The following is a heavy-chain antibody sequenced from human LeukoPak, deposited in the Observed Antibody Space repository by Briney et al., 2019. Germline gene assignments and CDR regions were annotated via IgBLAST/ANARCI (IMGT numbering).Heavy chain of an antibody. Sequence: GGSLRLSCAASGFTVSSNYMSWVRQAPGKGLEWVGRIRRKTNGGTTDYAAPVKGRFTISRDDSANTLYLQMNSLKIEDTGVYYCTAGLAKTNDDCWGQGTLVTVSS. J-gene: IGHJ4*02. CDR3: TAGLAKTNDDC. CDR2: IRRKTNGGTT. V-gene: IGHV3-15*01. D-gene: IGHD3-16*01. CDR1: GFTVSSNY.